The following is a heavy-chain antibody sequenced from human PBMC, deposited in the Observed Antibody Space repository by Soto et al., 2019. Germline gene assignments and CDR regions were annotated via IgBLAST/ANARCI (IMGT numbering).Heavy chain of an antibody. D-gene: IGHD2-2*01. CDR2: MYHSGST. Sequence: PSETLSLTCAVSGGSISSGGYSWSWIRQPPGKGLEWIGYMYHSGSTYYNPSLKSRVTISIDRSKNQFSLKLSSVTAADTAVYYCARVPDYWCQGILVTGSS. J-gene: IGHJ4*02. CDR1: GGSISSGGYS. V-gene: IGHV4-30-2*01. CDR3: ARVPDY.